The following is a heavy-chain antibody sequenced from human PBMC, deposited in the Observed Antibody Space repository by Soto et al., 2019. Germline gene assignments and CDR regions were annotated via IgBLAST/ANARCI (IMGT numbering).Heavy chain of an antibody. CDR2: IYHSGST. V-gene: IGHV4-4*02. Sequence: SETLSPPFAVSGASICGTHWWSWVRQPPGKGLAWSGEIYHSGSTNYNASLKSRVTISVEKSNKQFSMKMSAVTAADTVVYYCASGYCSSTSCYTGYYYYGMDVWGKWTTVTVSS. CDR1: GASICGTHW. D-gene: IGHD2-2*02. J-gene: IGHJ6*04. CDR3: ASGYCSSTSCYTGYYYYGMDV.